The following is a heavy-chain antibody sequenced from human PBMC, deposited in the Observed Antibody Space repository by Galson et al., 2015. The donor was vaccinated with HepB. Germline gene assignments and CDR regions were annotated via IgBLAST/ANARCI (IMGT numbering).Heavy chain of an antibody. CDR3: ARGGASSKPLDC. J-gene: IGHJ4*02. D-gene: IGHD6-13*01. CDR1: YA. Sequence: YAMSWVRQAPGREPEWVGNIAPDGSATYYVDSVKGRFTISRDNARNSLYLQMNSLRVDDTAVYYCARGGASSKPLDCWGQGTLVTVSS. CDR2: IAPDGSAT. V-gene: IGHV3-7*03.